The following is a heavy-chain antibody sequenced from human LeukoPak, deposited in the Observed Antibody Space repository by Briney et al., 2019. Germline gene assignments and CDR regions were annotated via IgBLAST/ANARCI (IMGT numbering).Heavy chain of an antibody. J-gene: IGHJ6*02. CDR1: GYTFSSFG. V-gene: IGHV1-18*01. Sequence: GASVKVSCQASGYTFSSFGISWVRQAPGQGLEWMGWISTYSSDTNFAQMLQGRFTMTTDTSTSTAYMELRSLRSDDTAVCYCARAWEPHPGYYYGMDVWGQGTTVTVSS. CDR2: ISTYSSDT. D-gene: IGHD1-26*01. CDR3: ARAWEPHPGYYYGMDV.